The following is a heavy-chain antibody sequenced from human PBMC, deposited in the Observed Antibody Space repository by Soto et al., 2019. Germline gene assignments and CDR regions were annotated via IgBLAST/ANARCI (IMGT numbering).Heavy chain of an antibody. V-gene: IGHV3-33*01. J-gene: IGHJ4*02. D-gene: IGHD6-19*01. CDR3: ARGMRGIAVAGTRVRPPYDY. CDR2: IWYDGSNK. CDR1: GFTFSSYG. Sequence: QVQLVESGGGVVQPGRSLRLSCAASGFTFSSYGMHWVRQAPSKGLEWVAVIWYDGSNKYYADSVNGRFTISRDNSKNTLYLQMNSLRAEDTAVYYCARGMRGIAVAGTRVRPPYDYWGQGTLVTVSS.